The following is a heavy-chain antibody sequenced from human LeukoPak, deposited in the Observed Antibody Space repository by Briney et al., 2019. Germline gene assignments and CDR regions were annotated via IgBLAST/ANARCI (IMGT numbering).Heavy chain of an antibody. CDR2: INHSGST. J-gene: IGHJ5*02. CDR3: ARTNGYYGSGSSP. D-gene: IGHD3-10*01. CDR1: GGSISSYY. V-gene: IGHV4-34*01. Sequence: PSETLSLTCTVSGGSISSYYWSWIRQPPGKGLEWIGEINHSGSTNYNPSLKSRVTISVDTSKNHFSLKLSSVTAADTAVYYCARTNGYYGSGSSPWGQGTLVTVSS.